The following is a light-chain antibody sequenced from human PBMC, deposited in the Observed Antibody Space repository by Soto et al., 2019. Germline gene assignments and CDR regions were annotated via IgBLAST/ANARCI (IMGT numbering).Light chain of an antibody. Sequence: QPVLTQPPSVSGAPGQRVTISCTGSSSNIGAGYDVHWYQQLPGRAPKLLIYGNTNRPSGVPDRFSGSKSGTSASLAITGLQAEDEADYYCLSFDSSLSVVFGRGTKVTVL. CDR3: LSFDSSLSVV. CDR1: SSNIGAGYD. J-gene: IGLJ2*01. V-gene: IGLV1-40*01. CDR2: GNT.